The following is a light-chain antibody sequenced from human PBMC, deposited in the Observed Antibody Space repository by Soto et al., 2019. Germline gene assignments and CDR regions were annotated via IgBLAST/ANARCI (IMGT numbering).Light chain of an antibody. CDR2: EVR. J-gene: IGLJ1*01. CDR3: SSYASSSSYA. Sequence: QSALTQPASVSGSPGQSITISCTGTSSDVGGYNHVSWYQQHPGKAPKLIIFEVRNRPSGVSDRFSASKSGNTASLTISGLQTEDEPVYYCSSYASSSSYAFGTGTKLTVL. V-gene: IGLV2-14*01. CDR1: SSDVGGYNH.